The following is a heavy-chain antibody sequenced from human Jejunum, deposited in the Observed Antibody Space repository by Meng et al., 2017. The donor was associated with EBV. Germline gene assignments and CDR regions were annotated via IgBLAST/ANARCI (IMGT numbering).Heavy chain of an antibody. J-gene: IGHJ4*02. Sequence: QLHLTQSGPGLVNPSRSLSRTCTVLCAFTSSSNLRSFLMSPALRLFFIGFVFNRGSSNYNPSLRSRVAMSLDTSRNKFSLKLNYETAADTAVYYCARDRGTAREFDIWGQGTLVTVSS. D-gene: IGHD3-10*01. CDR1: CAFTSSSN. CDR2: VFNRGSS. CDR3: ARDRGTAREFDI. V-gene: IGHV4-59*01.